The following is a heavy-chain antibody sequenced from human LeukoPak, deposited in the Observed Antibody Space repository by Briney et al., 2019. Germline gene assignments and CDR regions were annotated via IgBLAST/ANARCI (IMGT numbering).Heavy chain of an antibody. Sequence: ASVKVSCKASGYSFTSFGISWVRQAPGQGLEWMGWISAYNGNTHYAQNLQGKVTMTTDTSTSTAYMGLRTLRSDDTAVYYCAGDHGEAAAGVFAPFDYWGQGTLVTVSS. J-gene: IGHJ4*02. CDR3: AGDHGEAAAGVFAPFDY. CDR1: GYSFTSFG. CDR2: ISAYNGNT. D-gene: IGHD6-13*01. V-gene: IGHV1-18*01.